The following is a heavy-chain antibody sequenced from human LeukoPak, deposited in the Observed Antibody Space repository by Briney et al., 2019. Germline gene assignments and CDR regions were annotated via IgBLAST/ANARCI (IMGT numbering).Heavy chain of an antibody. D-gene: IGHD1-26*01. Sequence: ASVKVSCKASGYTFTSYGISWVRQAPGQGLEWMGWISAYNGNTNYAQKLQGRVIMTTDTSTSTAYMELRSLRSDDTAVYYCARIRSGSYYGWFDPWGQGTLVTVSS. J-gene: IGHJ5*02. CDR1: GYTFTSYG. CDR3: ARIRSGSYYGWFDP. V-gene: IGHV1-18*01. CDR2: ISAYNGNT.